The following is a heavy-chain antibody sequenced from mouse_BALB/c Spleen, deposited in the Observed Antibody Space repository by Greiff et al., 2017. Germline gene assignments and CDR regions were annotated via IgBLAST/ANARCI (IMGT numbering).Heavy chain of an antibody. Sequence: VKLMESGPGLVAPSQSLSITCTVSGFSLTSYGVHWVRQPPGKGLEWLGVIWAGGSTNYNSALMSRLSISKDNSKSQVFLKMNSLQTDDTAMYYCARDRGGDAMDYWGQGTSVTVSS. D-gene: IGHD3-3*01. V-gene: IGHV2-9*02. CDR3: ARDRGGDAMDY. J-gene: IGHJ4*01. CDR1: GFSLTSYG. CDR2: IWAGGST.